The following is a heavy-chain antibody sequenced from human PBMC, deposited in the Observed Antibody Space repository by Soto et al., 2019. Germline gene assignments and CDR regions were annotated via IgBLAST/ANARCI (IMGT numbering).Heavy chain of an antibody. CDR2: ISYRGTT. CDR1: GGSINSGAYH. J-gene: IGHJ5*02. D-gene: IGHD1-1*01. CDR3: ARMSATGTRWFDP. Sequence: QVQLQESGPRLVKPSQDLSLTCTVSGGSINSGAYHWSWVRQHPGKGLEWIGAISYRGTTYSNPSLQSRMTMSVDPSKTQLSLKLSSVTAADTALYYCARMSATGTRWFDPWGPGTLVTVSS. V-gene: IGHV4-31*03.